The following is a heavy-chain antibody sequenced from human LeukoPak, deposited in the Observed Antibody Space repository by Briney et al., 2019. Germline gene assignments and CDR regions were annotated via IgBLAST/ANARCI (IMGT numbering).Heavy chain of an antibody. CDR3: AKGIVGATS. CDR1: GFTFSSHW. Sequence: GGSLRLSCAASGFTFSSHWLHWVRHAPGKGLVWVSRINSDGTSTTYADSVKGRFTISRDNDKNTLYLQMNSLRAEDTAVYYCAKGIVGATSWGQGTLVTVSS. D-gene: IGHD1-26*01. CDR2: INSDGTST. J-gene: IGHJ5*02. V-gene: IGHV3-74*01.